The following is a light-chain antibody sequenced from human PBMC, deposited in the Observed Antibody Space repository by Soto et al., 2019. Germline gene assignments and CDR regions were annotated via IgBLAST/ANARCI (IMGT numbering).Light chain of an antibody. Sequence: EIVLTQSPATLSLSPGERATLSCRASQSVGDYLGWYQQKPGQAPRLLIYDASQRATGVPARFSASGSGTDFTLTISSLEPEDFATYYCQQYNSYSWTFGQGTKVEIK. CDR3: QQYNSYSWT. J-gene: IGKJ1*01. CDR1: QSVGDY. CDR2: DAS. V-gene: IGKV3-11*01.